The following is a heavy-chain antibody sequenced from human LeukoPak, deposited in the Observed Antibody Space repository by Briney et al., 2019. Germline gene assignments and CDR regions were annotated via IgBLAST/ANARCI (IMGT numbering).Heavy chain of an antibody. V-gene: IGHV4-39*07. D-gene: IGHD2-2*01. J-gene: IGHJ5*02. CDR1: GGSISSSTYY. CDR3: ARVHKYCSGTSYYRFDP. CDR2: IYYSGTT. Sequence: PSETLSLTCTVSGGSISSSTYYWGWIRQPPGQGLEWIGSIYYSGTTYYHPSLKSRVTMSVDTSKNQFSLKLSSVTAADTGVYYCARVHKYCSGTSYYRFDPWGQGTLVTVSS.